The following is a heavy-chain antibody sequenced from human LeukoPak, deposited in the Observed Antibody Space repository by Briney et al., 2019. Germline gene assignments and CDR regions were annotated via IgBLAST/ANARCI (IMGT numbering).Heavy chain of an antibody. CDR2: IYYSGST. J-gene: IGHJ4*02. Sequence: SETLSLTCTVSGGSISSYYWSWIRQPPGKGLEWIGYIYYSGSTNYNPSLKSRVTISVDTSKNQFSPKLTSVTAADTAVYYCARHSGELRYFDWSLDYWGQGTLVTVSS. V-gene: IGHV4-59*08. CDR3: ARHSGELRYFDWSLDY. CDR1: GGSISSYY. D-gene: IGHD3-9*01.